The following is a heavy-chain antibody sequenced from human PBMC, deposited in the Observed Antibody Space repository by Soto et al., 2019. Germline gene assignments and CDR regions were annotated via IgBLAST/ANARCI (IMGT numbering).Heavy chain of an antibody. CDR2: ISGSGGST. V-gene: IGHV3-23*01. D-gene: IGHD6-19*01. CDR3: AKSEQYSSGWYLYNWFDP. Sequence: EVQLLESGGGLVQPGGSLRLSCAASGFTFSSYAMSWVRQAPGKGLEWVSAISGSGGSTYYADSVKGRFTISRDNSKNTLYLQMNSLRAEDTAVYYCAKSEQYSSGWYLYNWFDPWGQGTLVTVSS. CDR1: GFTFSSYA. J-gene: IGHJ5*02.